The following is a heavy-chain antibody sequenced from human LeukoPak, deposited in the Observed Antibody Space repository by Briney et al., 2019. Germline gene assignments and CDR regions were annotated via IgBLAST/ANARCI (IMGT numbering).Heavy chain of an antibody. J-gene: IGHJ4*02. CDR2: IYTSGST. D-gene: IGHD6-19*01. V-gene: IGHV4-4*07. CDR1: GGSISSYY. CDR3: ARDREQWLVGEFDY. Sequence: SETLSLTCTVSGGSISSYYWSWIRQPAGKGLEWIGRIYTSGSTNYNPSLKSRVTMSVDTSKNQFSLKLSSVTAADTAVYYCARDREQWLVGEFDYWGQGTLVTVSS.